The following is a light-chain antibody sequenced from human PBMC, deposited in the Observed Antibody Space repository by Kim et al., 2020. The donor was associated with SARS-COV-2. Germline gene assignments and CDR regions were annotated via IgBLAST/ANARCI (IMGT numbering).Light chain of an antibody. CDR2: AAS. J-gene: IGKJ1*01. CDR3: QQYNDWPT. V-gene: IGKV3-15*01. Sequence: VSPGERATLSCRASQRLNSNLAWYQQKPGPAPRLLIYAASTRATGIPARFSGSGTATEFTLTISSLRSEDFAVYYCQQYNDWPTFGQGTKVDIK. CDR1: QRLNSN.